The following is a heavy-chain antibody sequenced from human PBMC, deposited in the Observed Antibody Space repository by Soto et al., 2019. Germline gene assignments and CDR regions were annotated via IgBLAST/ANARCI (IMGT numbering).Heavy chain of an antibody. CDR1: GFTFSIYW. J-gene: IGHJ4*02. V-gene: IGHV3-74*01. D-gene: IGHD6-19*01. Sequence: GGSLRLSCATSGFTFSIYWMYWVRQAPRKGLVWVSRINSDGSNTGYADSVKGRFTISRDNSKTTLYLQMNSLRADDTAVYYGARCSSGWYFDYWGQGTLVTVSS. CDR3: ARCSSGWYFDY. CDR2: INSDGSNT.